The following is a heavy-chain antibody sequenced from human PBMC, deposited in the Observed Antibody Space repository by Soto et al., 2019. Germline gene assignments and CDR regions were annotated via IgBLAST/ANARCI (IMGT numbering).Heavy chain of an antibody. V-gene: IGHV5-51*01. Sequence: GESLKISCKGSGYSFTSYWIGWVRQMPGKGLEWMGIIYPGDSDTRYSPSFQGQVTISADKSISTAYLQWSSLKASDTAMYYCARPHCGGDCYSGWFDPWGQGTLVTVSS. D-gene: IGHD2-21*02. CDR3: ARPHCGGDCYSGWFDP. J-gene: IGHJ5*02. CDR2: IYPGDSDT. CDR1: GYSFTSYW.